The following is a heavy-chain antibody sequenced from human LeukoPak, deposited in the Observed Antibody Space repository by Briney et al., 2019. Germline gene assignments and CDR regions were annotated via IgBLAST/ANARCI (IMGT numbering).Heavy chain of an antibody. Sequence: PGGSLRLSCAASRFSFSSYAMSWVRQAPGKGLEWVSGISGSGGSTYYADSLKGRFTISRDNAKNSLYLQMNSLRAEDTALYYCARDASDYWFFDLWGRGTLVTVSS. CDR2: ISGSGGST. D-gene: IGHD3-3*01. CDR1: RFSFSSYA. CDR3: ARDASDYWFFDL. J-gene: IGHJ2*01. V-gene: IGHV3-23*01.